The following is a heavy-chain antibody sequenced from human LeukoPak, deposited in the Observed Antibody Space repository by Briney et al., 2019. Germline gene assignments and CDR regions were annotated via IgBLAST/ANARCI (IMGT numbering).Heavy chain of an antibody. Sequence: SETLSLTCTVSGGSISSYYWSWIRQPPGKGMEWIGYIYYSGSTNYNPSLKSRVTISVDTSKNQFSLRLSSVTAADTAVYYCARVTGYMIEDYFDYWGQGTLVTVSS. CDR3: ARVTGYMIEDYFDY. CDR2: IYYSGST. CDR1: GGSISSYY. J-gene: IGHJ4*02. D-gene: IGHD3-22*01. V-gene: IGHV4-59*01.